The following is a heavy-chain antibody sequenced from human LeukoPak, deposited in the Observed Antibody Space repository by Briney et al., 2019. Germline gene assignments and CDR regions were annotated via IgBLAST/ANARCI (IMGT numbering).Heavy chain of an antibody. V-gene: IGHV4-4*07. CDR2: IYTNEST. CDR3: ARGVRRGITIFGVVGGWFDP. Sequence: SETLSLTCTVSGGSISSDYWSWIRQPAGKGLEWIGRIYTNESTNYNPSLKSGVTMSVDTSKNQLSLEMNTVTDADTAVYYCARGVRRGITIFGVVGGWFDPWGQGTLVTVSS. CDR1: GGSISSDY. J-gene: IGHJ5*02. D-gene: IGHD3-3*01.